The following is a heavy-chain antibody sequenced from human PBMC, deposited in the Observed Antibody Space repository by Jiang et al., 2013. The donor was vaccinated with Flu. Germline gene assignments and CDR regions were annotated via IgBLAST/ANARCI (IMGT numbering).Heavy chain of an antibody. J-gene: IGHJ3*02. D-gene: IGHD3-16*01. CDR1: GGTFSSYA. Sequence: SSVKVSCKASGGTFSSYAISWVRQAPGQGLEWMGGIIPIFGTAINAQKFQGRVTITADESTSTAYMELSSLRSEDRAVYYCARSHDNRNYGSAYDIWGQGTMVTVSS. CDR3: ARSHDNRNYGSAYDI. CDR2: IIPIFGTA. V-gene: IGHV1-69*01.